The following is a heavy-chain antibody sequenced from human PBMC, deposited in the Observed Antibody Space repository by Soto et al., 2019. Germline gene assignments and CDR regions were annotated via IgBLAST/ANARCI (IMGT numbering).Heavy chain of an antibody. J-gene: IGHJ3*02. CDR3: AREVWFGELSTTDI. CDR1: GGSISSYY. Sequence: SETLSLTCTVSGGSISSYYWSWIRQPPGKGLEWIGYIFYSGSTNYNPSLKSRVTISVDTSKNQFSLKLSSVTAADTAVYYCAREVWFGELSTTDIWGQGTMVTVSS. D-gene: IGHD3-10*01. CDR2: IFYSGST. V-gene: IGHV4-59*01.